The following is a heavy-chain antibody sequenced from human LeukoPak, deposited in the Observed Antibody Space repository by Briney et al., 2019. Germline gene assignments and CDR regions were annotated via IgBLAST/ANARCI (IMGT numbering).Heavy chain of an antibody. Sequence: SETLSLTCTVSGGSINSNYWTWIRQPAGKGLEWIGRISTSGNTNYSPSLKSRVTISLDKSKNQSSVILASLTAADRALYYCAREATIAAAGWISDYWGQGTLVTVSS. J-gene: IGHJ4*02. V-gene: IGHV4-4*07. CDR1: GGSINSNY. CDR2: ISTSGNT. D-gene: IGHD6-13*01. CDR3: AREATIAAAGWISDY.